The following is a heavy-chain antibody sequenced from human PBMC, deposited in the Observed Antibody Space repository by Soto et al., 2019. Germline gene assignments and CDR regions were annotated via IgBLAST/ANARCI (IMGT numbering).Heavy chain of an antibody. D-gene: IGHD3-10*01. Sequence: SVKVSCKAIGYSFTSHYMHWVRQAPGQGLEWIGTIVAGSGNINYAQKFQERVTITRDMSTSTAYMELSSLRSDDTAVYYCARGPNLLWFGELLSGYYYGMDVWGQGTTVTVSS. CDR1: GYSFTSHY. CDR2: IVAGSGNI. V-gene: IGHV1-58*02. J-gene: IGHJ6*02. CDR3: ARGPNLLWFGELLSGYYYGMDV.